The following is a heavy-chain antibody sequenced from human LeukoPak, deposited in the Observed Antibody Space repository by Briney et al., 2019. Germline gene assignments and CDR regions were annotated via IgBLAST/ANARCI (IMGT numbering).Heavy chain of an antibody. Sequence: PGGSLRLSCAASGFTFSSHPMHWVRQAPGKGLEYVSAVSFDGGSVYYADSVKGRFTISRDNSKNTLYLQMSSLRVDDTAVYYCVKALYDSGGYYYAYWGQGTLVTVSS. CDR1: GFTFSSHP. CDR2: VSFDGGSV. V-gene: IGHV3-64D*06. J-gene: IGHJ4*02. D-gene: IGHD3-22*01. CDR3: VKALYDSGGYYYAY.